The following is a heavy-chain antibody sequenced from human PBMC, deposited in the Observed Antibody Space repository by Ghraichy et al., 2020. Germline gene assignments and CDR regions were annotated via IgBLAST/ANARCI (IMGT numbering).Heavy chain of an antibody. J-gene: IGHJ3*02. CDR2: IKQDGSEK. CDR1: GFTFSSYW. CDR3: ARVLGYCSGGSCYSAFDI. Sequence: GGSLRLSCAASGFTFSSYWISWVRQAPGKGLEWVANIKQDGSEKYYVDSVKGRFTISRDNAKNSLYLQMNSLRAEDTAVYYCARVLGYCSGGSCYSAFDIWGQGTMVTVSS. D-gene: IGHD2-15*01. V-gene: IGHV3-7*03.